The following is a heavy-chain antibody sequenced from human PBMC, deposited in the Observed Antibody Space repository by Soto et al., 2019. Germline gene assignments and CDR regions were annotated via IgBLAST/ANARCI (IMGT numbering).Heavy chain of an antibody. D-gene: IGHD2-21*01. CDR3: ARQPTTGDTDLWFDP. Sequence: QLQLLESGPGLVKASETLSLTCNVSGGSISTSRSYWAWIRQPPGKGLEWLANTFYSGSTYYTPSLATRVTVSVDTSKNEFSVKLRSVTAADTAVYYCARQPTTGDTDLWFDPWGQGTLVTVSS. CDR2: TFYSGST. CDR1: GGSISTSRSY. V-gene: IGHV4-39*01. J-gene: IGHJ5*02.